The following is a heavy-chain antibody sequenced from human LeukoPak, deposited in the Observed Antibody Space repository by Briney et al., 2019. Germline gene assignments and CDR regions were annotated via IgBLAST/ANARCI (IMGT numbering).Heavy chain of an antibody. CDR1: GFTCSGYG. V-gene: IGHV3-30*18. CDR3: AKQNRQHFDY. Sequence: GGSLRLSCAASGFTCSGYGMHWVRQAPGKGLEWVAVISFDGSNKYYADSVKGRFTISRDNSKNTLYLQMNSLRPEDTAVYYCAKQNRQHFDYWGQGTLVTVSS. D-gene: IGHD1-1*01. CDR2: ISFDGSNK. J-gene: IGHJ4*02.